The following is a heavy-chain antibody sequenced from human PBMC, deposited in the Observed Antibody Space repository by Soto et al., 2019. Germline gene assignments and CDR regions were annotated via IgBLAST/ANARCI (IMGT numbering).Heavy chain of an antibody. Sequence: PGGSLRLSCAASGFTFSSYSMNWVRQAPGKGLEWVSYISSSSSTIYYADSVKGRFTISRDNAKNSLYLQMNSLRDEDTAVYYHTREAATARLGWFDPWGQGTLVTVSS. CDR2: ISSSSSTI. CDR1: GFTFSSYS. J-gene: IGHJ5*02. CDR3: TREAATARLGWFDP. V-gene: IGHV3-48*02. D-gene: IGHD6-25*01.